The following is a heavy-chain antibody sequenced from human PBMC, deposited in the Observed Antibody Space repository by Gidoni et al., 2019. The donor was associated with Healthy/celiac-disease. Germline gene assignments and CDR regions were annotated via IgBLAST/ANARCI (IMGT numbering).Heavy chain of an antibody. D-gene: IGHD2-15*01. V-gene: IGHV3-11*01. CDR3: AKGGVVTINWYFDL. CDR1: GFPFSDYY. J-gene: IGHJ2*01. CDR2: ISSSGSTI. Sequence: QVQLVESGGGLVKPGGSLRLSCEDSGFPFSDYYMSWIRQAPGKRLEWVSYISSSGSTIYYADSVKGRFTTSRDNAKNSLYLQMNSLRAEDTAVYYCAKGGVVTINWYFDLWGRGTLVTVSS.